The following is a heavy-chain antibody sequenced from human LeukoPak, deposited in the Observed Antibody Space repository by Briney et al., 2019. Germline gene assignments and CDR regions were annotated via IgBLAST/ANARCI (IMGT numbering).Heavy chain of an antibody. Sequence: ASVKVSCKASGYTFTSYCMHWVRQAPGQGLEWMGIINPSGGSTSYAQKFQGRVTMTRDMSTSTVYMELSSLRSEDTAVYYCARDGGVIAAAGTPGWFDPWGQGTLVTVSS. CDR3: ARDGGVIAAAGTPGWFDP. D-gene: IGHD6-13*01. V-gene: IGHV1-46*01. J-gene: IGHJ5*02. CDR1: GYTFTSYC. CDR2: INPSGGST.